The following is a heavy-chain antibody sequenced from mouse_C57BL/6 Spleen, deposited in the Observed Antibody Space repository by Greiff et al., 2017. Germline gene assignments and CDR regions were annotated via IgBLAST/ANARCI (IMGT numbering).Heavy chain of an antibody. CDR3: ARTTRYYFDY. Sequence: QVQLQHPGAELVKPGASVKLSCKASGYTFTSYWMQWVKQRPGQGLEWIGEIDPSDSYTNYDHKFKGKATLTVDTSSSTAYMQLSSLTSEDSAVYYCARTTRYYFDYWGQGTTLTVSS. CDR1: GYTFTSYW. V-gene: IGHV1-50*01. J-gene: IGHJ2*01. D-gene: IGHD2-12*01. CDR2: IDPSDSYT.